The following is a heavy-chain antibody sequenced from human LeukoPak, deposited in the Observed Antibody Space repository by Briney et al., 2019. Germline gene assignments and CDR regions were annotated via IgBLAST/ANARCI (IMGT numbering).Heavy chain of an antibody. CDR3: ARSPRRVIITYDY. D-gene: IGHD3-10*01. CDR2: INPNSGGT. V-gene: IGHV1-2*02. J-gene: IGHJ4*02. Sequence: ASVKVSCKASGYTFTGYYMHWVRQAPGQGLEWMGWINPNSGGTNYAQKFQGRVTMTRDTSISTAYMELSRLRSDDTAVYYCARSPRRVIITYDYWGQGTLVTVSS. CDR1: GYTFTGYY.